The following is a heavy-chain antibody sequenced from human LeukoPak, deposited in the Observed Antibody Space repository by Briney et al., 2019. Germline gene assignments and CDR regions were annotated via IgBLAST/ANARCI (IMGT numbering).Heavy chain of an antibody. D-gene: IGHD2-2*01. Sequence: ASVKVSCKASGYTLNSYAMNWVRQAPGQGLEWMGWINTNTGNPTYAQGFTGRFVFSLDTSVNTAYLQINSLKAEDTAVYYCAREIGYCGSTSCPFDSWGQGTLVTVSS. CDR3: AREIGYCGSTSCPFDS. CDR1: GYTLNSYA. V-gene: IGHV7-4-1*02. CDR2: INTNTGNP. J-gene: IGHJ4*02.